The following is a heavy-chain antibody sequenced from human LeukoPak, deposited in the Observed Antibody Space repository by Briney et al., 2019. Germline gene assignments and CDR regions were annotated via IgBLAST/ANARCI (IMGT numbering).Heavy chain of an antibody. D-gene: IGHD1-26*01. Sequence: ASVKVSCKASGYTFTDYYMHWVRQAPRQGLEWMGWINPNSGGTNYAQKFQGRITMTRDTSISTAYMELSRLRCDDTAVYYCARGSGTYDFDYWGQGILVTVSS. CDR2: INPNSGGT. CDR3: ARGSGTYDFDY. J-gene: IGHJ4*02. CDR1: GYTFTDYY. V-gene: IGHV1-2*02.